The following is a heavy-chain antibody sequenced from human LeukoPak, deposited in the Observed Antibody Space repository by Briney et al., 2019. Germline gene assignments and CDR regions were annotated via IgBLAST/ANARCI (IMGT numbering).Heavy chain of an antibody. V-gene: IGHV1-2*02. J-gene: IGHJ4*02. CDR3: AREVFIEPDDY. CDR1: GYTFTDYY. CDR2: INPNSGGT. Sequence: ASVKVSCKASGYTFTDYYIHWVRQAPGQGLEWMGWINPNSGGTNSAQKFQGRVTMTRDTSISTAYMELSRLRSDDTAVYYCAREVFIEPDDYWGQGTLVTVSS. D-gene: IGHD1-26*01.